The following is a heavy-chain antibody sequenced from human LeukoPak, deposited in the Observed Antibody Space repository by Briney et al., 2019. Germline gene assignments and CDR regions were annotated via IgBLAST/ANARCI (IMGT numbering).Heavy chain of an antibody. D-gene: IGHD2-2*01. CDR2: ISAYNGNT. J-gene: IGHJ6*03. Sequence: GASVKVSCKASGYTFTSYGISWVRQAPGQGLEWMGWISAYNGNTNYAQKLQGRVTMTRNTSISTAYMELSSLRSEDTAVYYCARVSLYCSSTSCYVWSAVGYYYYYMDVWGKGTTVTVSS. V-gene: IGHV1-18*01. CDR1: GYTFTSYG. CDR3: ARVSLYCSSTSCYVWSAVGYYYYYMDV.